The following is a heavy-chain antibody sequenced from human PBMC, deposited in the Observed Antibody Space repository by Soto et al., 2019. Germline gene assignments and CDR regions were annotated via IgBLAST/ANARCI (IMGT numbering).Heavy chain of an antibody. Sequence: GGSLRLSCAASGFTFSSYGMHWVRQAPGKGLEWVAVIWYDGSNKYYADSVKGRFPISRDNSKNTLYLQMNSLRAEDTAVYYCANGRPNSSSSLGYWGQGTLVTVSS. V-gene: IGHV3-33*06. J-gene: IGHJ4*02. D-gene: IGHD6-6*01. CDR3: ANGRPNSSSSLGY. CDR1: GFTFSSYG. CDR2: IWYDGSNK.